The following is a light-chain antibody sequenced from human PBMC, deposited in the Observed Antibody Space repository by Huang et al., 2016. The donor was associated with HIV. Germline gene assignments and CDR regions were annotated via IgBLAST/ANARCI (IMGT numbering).Light chain of an antibody. J-gene: IGKJ2*01. CDR2: DAS. V-gene: IGKV1-33*01. CDR1: QDISNY. CDR3: QHYDDPYT. Sequence: DIQMTQSPSSLSASVGDRVTITCQASQDISNYLSWYQHKQGRAPKPLIFDASSLETRVPSRFSGSGSGTYFTLTIASLQPEDVATYYCQHYDDPYTFGQGTKLEIK.